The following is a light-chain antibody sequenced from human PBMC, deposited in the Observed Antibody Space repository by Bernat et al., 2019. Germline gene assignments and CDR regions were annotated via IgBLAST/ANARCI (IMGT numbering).Light chain of an antibody. CDR3: QQRSNWWT. V-gene: IGKV3-11*01. CDR1: QSVSSY. J-gene: IGKJ1*01. CDR2: DAS. Sequence: EIVLTQSPATLSLSPGARATLSCRASQSVSSYLAWYQQKPGQAPRLLIYDASNRATGIPARFSGSGSGTDFTLTISSLEPEDFAVYYCQQRSNWWTFGQGTKVGIK.